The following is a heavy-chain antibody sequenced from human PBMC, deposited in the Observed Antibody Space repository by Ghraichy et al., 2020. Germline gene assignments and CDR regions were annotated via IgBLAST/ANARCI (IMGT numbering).Heavy chain of an antibody. V-gene: IGHV3-64D*06. J-gene: IGHJ4*02. D-gene: IGHD3-22*01. CDR3: VKGGWDYYDSSGYYYPLQFDY. CDR1: GFTFSSYA. CDR2: ITSKGGST. Sequence: GGSLRLSCSASGFTFSSYAMHWVRQAPGKGLQYVSAITSKGGSTYYADSVKGRFTISRDNSKNTLYLQMSSLRAEDTAVYYCVKGGWDYYDSSGYYYPLQFDYGGQGTLVTVSS.